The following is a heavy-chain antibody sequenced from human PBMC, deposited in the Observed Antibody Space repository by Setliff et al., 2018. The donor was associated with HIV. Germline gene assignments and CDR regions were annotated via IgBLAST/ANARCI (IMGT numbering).Heavy chain of an antibody. V-gene: IGHV1-2*06. Sequence: ASVKVSCKTSGYTFGYNYIHWVRQAPGQGLEWMGRIAPNSGDTKYAQKFEGRVTVTRDTSMYTAYMELTRLRFDDTAVYSCARGGDDSGPGTWTFDYWGQGALVTVSS. D-gene: IGHD3-10*01. CDR3: ARGGDDSGPGTWTFDY. CDR1: GYTFGYNY. CDR2: IAPNSGDT. J-gene: IGHJ4*02.